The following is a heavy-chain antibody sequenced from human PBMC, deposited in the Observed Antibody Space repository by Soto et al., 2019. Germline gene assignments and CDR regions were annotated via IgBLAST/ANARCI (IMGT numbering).Heavy chain of an antibody. V-gene: IGHV1-2*04. Sequence: ASVKVSCKASGYTFTGYYMHWVRQAPGQGLEWMGWINPNSGGTNYAQKFQGWVTMTRDTSISTAYMELSRLRSDDTAVYYCARDMASMYSSGWYSFDYWGQGTLVTVPQ. D-gene: IGHD6-19*01. CDR2: INPNSGGT. J-gene: IGHJ4*02. CDR1: GYTFTGYY. CDR3: ARDMASMYSSGWYSFDY.